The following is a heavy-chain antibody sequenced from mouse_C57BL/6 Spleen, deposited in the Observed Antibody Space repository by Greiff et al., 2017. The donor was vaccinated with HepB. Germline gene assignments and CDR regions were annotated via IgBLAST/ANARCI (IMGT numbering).Heavy chain of an antibody. D-gene: IGHD1-1*01. CDR1: GYTFTSYW. CDR3: AGDSSYEDIDG. V-gene: IGHV1-52*01. CDR2: IDPSDSET. J-gene: IGHJ1*03. Sequence: VKLQESGAELVRPGSSVKLSCKASGYTFTSYWMHWVKQRPIQGLEWIGNIDPSDSETHYNQKFKDKATLTVDKSSSTAYMQLSSLTSEDSAVYYCAGDSSYEDIDGWGTGTTVTVSS.